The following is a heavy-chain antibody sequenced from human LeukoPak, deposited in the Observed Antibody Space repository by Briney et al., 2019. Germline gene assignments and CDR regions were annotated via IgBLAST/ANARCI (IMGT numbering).Heavy chain of an antibody. CDR3: ARAGYSYGTGYYFDY. Sequence: SETLSLTCSVSGGSISSYYWSWIRQPPGKGLEWIGYMYNSGGTNYNPSLKSRVTISLDTSKNQLSLKLSSVTAADTAVYYCARAGYSYGTGYYFDYWGQGTLVTVSS. V-gene: IGHV4-59*01. J-gene: IGHJ4*02. CDR1: GGSISSYY. D-gene: IGHD5-18*01. CDR2: MYNSGGT.